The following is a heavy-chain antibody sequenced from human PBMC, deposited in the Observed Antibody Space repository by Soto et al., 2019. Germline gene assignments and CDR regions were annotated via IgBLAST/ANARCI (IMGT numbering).Heavy chain of an antibody. V-gene: IGHV3-30-3*01. CDR2: ISYDGTNK. CDR1: GFTFSSYA. Sequence: PGGSLRLSCAASGFTFSSYAMHWVRQAPGKGLEWVAVISYDGTNKYYPDSVKGRFTISRDNSKNTLYLQMNSLRAEDTAVYYCARDYFTNFGTEIICFDPWGQGTLVTAPQ. D-gene: IGHD3-3*01. CDR3: ARDYFTNFGTEIICFDP. J-gene: IGHJ5*02.